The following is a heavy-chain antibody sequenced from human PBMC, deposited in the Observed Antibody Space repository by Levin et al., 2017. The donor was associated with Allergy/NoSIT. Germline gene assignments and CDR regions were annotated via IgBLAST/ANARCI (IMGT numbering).Heavy chain of an antibody. CDR2: ISYDGTSE. D-gene: IGHD3-3*01. J-gene: IGHJ4*02. V-gene: IGHV3-30*18. Sequence: QSGGSLRLSCVASGFTFSNYGMHWVRQAPGKGLEWAALISYDGTSEFYADSVKGRFTISRDNSKNTLYLQMNGLTAEDTAIYFCAKIDAIFGVDLPDYWGQGTRVIVSS. CDR1: GFTFSNYG. CDR3: AKIDAIFGVDLPDY.